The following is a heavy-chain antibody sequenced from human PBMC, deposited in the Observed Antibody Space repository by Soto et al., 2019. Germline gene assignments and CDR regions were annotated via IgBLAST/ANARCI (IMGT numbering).Heavy chain of an antibody. CDR2: IIPIFGTA. V-gene: IGHV1-69*01. J-gene: IGHJ6*02. CDR1: GGTFSSYA. D-gene: IGHD2-15*01. CDR3: ATRWVRVDYYYGMDV. Sequence: QVQLVQSGAEVKKPGSSVKVSCKASGGTFSSYAISWVRQAPGQGLEWMGGIIPIFGTANYAQKFQGRVTLTADESTSTAYMELSSLRSEETAVYYCATRWVRVDYYYGMDVWGQGTTVTVSS.